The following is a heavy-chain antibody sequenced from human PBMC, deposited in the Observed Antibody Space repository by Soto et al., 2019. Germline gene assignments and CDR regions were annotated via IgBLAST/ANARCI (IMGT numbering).Heavy chain of an antibody. D-gene: IGHD1-1*01. CDR1: GGSISSGGYY. CDR2: IYYSGST. Sequence: QVQLQESGPGLVKPSQTLSLTCTVSGGSISSGGYYWSWIRQHPGKGLEWIGYIYYSGSTYYNPALKIRVTXXVXSSKNQVSLKLSSVTAADTAVYYCARWPQLEPRFDYWGQGTLVTVSS. V-gene: IGHV4-31*03. J-gene: IGHJ4*02. CDR3: ARWPQLEPRFDY.